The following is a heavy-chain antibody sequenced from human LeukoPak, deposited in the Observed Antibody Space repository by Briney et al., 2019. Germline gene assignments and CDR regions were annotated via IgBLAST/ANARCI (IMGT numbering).Heavy chain of an antibody. CDR3: ARIELWFGELSHFDY. D-gene: IGHD3-10*01. Sequence: ASVKVSCKASGGTFSSYAISWVRQAPGQGLEWMGWISAYNGNTNYAQKLQGRATMTTDTSTSTAYMELRSLRSDDTAVYYCARIELWFGELSHFDYWGQGTLVTVSS. V-gene: IGHV1-18*01. CDR2: ISAYNGNT. J-gene: IGHJ4*02. CDR1: GGTFSSYA.